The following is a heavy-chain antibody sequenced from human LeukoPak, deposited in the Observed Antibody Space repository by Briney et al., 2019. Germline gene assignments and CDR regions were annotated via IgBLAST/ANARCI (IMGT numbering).Heavy chain of an antibody. J-gene: IGHJ4*02. CDR3: VRGDTRDY. Sequence: GGSLRLSCAASGFTFSDSTMNWVRQASGKGLERVASINSAGSTTHYADSVKGRLTISRDNARNSLYLQLNSLRGEDTAVYYCVRGDTRDYWGQGTLITVSS. CDR1: GFTFSDST. CDR2: INSAGSTT. V-gene: IGHV3-21*01. D-gene: IGHD3-16*01.